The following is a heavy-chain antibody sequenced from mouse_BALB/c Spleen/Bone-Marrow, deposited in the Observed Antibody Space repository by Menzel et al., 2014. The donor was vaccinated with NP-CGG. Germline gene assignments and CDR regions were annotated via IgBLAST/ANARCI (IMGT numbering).Heavy chain of an antibody. CDR1: GNTFTSYW. V-gene: IGHV1-69*02. Sequence: QVQLQQSGAELVRPGASVKLSCKPSGNTFTSYWINWVKQRPGQGLEWIGNIYPSDNYTNYNQKFKDKATLTVDISSTTAYMQLSSPTSEDSAVYYCTRTYEYFDYWGQGTTLTVSS. CDR2: IYPSDNYT. CDR3: TRTYEYFDY. J-gene: IGHJ2*01. D-gene: IGHD2-3*01.